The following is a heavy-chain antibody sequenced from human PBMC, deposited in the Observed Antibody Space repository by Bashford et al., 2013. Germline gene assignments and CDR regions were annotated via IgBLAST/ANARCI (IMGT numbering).Heavy chain of an antibody. Sequence: SSETLSLTCAVYVGPSVVTTGAGSASPQGRGWSGLGEINHSGSTYYNPSLKSRVTISVDTSKNQFSLKLSSVTAADTAVYYCASRSLFGELMVNWFDPWGQGTLVTVSS. D-gene: IGHD3-10*02. CDR1: VGPSVVTT. V-gene: IGHV4-34*01. CDR2: INHSGST. CDR3: ASRSLFGELMVNWFDP. J-gene: IGHJ5*02.